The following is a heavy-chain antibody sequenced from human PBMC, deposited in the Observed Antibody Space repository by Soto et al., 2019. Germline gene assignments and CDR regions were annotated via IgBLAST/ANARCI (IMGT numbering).Heavy chain of an antibody. J-gene: IGHJ5*02. V-gene: IGHV1-8*01. Sequence: ASVTVSCKASGYSFTNNDVSWVRQATGQGLEWMGWMNPGSGDTGYAQKFQGRVTMTRDISIATAYMELNNLRSDDTAIYYCARMETFGSLNWFDPWGQGTLVTVS. CDR3: ARMETFGSLNWFDP. D-gene: IGHD3-16*01. CDR2: MNPGSGDT. CDR1: GYSFTNND.